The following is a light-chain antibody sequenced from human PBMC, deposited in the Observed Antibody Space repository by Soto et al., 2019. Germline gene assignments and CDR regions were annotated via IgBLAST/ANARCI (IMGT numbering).Light chain of an antibody. V-gene: IGLV2-11*01. Sequence: QSALTQPRSVSGSPGQSVTISCAGTSSDVGAYNWVSWYQQHPGKVPKLIIDAVTRPPSGVPDRFADSKSGNTASLTISGLQADDEADYYCCSYAGSYTLVFGGGTKLTVL. J-gene: IGLJ3*02. CDR3: CSYAGSYTLV. CDR1: SSDVGAYNW. CDR2: AVT.